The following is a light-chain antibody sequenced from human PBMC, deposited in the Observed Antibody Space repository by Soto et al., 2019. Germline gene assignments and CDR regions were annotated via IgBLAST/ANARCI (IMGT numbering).Light chain of an antibody. CDR1: QTISSW. CDR3: QQYNSYPWT. Sequence: DIQMTQSPSTLSASVGDRVTITCRASQTISSWLAWYQQKPGKAPKLLIYKASTLKSGVPSRVSGSGSGTEFTLTISSLQPDDFATYYCQQYNSYPWTFGQGTKVDIK. V-gene: IGKV1-5*03. J-gene: IGKJ1*01. CDR2: KAS.